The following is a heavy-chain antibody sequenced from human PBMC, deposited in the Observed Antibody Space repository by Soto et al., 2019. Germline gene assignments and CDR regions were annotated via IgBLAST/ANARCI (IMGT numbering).Heavy chain of an antibody. CDR1: GYTFTSYY. CDR2: INPSGGST. V-gene: IGHV1-46*01. Sequence: ASVKVSCKASGYTFTSYYMHWVRQAPGQGLEWMGIINPSGGSTSYAQKFQGRVTMTRDTSTSTVYMELSSLRSEDTAVYYCARARDIAARPYRSFDLWGPGTLVTLSS. CDR3: ARARDIAARPYRSFDL. J-gene: IGHJ2*01. D-gene: IGHD6-6*01.